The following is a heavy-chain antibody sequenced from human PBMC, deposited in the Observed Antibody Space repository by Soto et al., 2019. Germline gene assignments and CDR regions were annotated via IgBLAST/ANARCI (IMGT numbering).Heavy chain of an antibody. D-gene: IGHD5-12*01. CDR3: ARDGHSGTGGYVYFQH. V-gene: IGHV3-7*03. J-gene: IGHJ1*01. Sequence: EVLLVESGGGLVQPGGSLRLSCAASGFMFTNYWMSWVRQAPGKGLEWVANIDQDGSEQNYVDSVKGRFTISRDNAKNSLYRQMISLRAEDTAVYYCARDGHSGTGGYVYFQHWGQGTLLIGSS. CDR1: GFMFTNYW. CDR2: IDQDGSEQ.